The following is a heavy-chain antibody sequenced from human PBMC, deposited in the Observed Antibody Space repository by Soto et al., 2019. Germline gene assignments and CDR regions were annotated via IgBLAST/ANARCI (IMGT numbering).Heavy chain of an antibody. Sequence: SETLSLTCTVSGGSISSYYWSWIRQPPGKGLEWIGYIYYSGSTNYNPSLKSRVTISVDTAKNQFSLKLSSVTAADTAVYYCARSGQNYDFWSGYPYYFDYWGQGTLVTVSS. CDR2: IYYSGST. CDR3: ARSGQNYDFWSGYPYYFDY. CDR1: GGSISSYY. V-gene: IGHV4-59*01. J-gene: IGHJ4*02. D-gene: IGHD3-3*01.